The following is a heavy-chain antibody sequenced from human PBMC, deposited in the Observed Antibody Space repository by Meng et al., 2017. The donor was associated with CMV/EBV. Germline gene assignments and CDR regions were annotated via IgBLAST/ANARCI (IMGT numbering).Heavy chain of an antibody. D-gene: IGHD5-18*01. Sequence: ASVKVSCKASGYTFTGYYMHWVRQAPGQGLEWMGWINPNSGGTNYAQKFQGRVTMTRDTSISTAYMELSRLRSDDTAMYYCARPGSRGYSYGYSENWYFDLWGRGTLVTVSS. CDR3: ARPGSRGYSYGYSENWYFDL. J-gene: IGHJ2*01. CDR2: INPNSGGT. CDR1: GYTFTGYY. V-gene: IGHV1-2*02.